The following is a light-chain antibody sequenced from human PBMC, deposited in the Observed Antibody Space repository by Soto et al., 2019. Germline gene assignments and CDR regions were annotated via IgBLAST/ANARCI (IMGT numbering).Light chain of an antibody. CDR3: QQYNNWPWT. CDR1: QSISSY. V-gene: IGKV3-11*01. J-gene: IGKJ1*01. CDR2: DAS. Sequence: ETVLTQSPATLSLSPGERATLSCRASQSISSYLAWYQQKPGQAPRLLIYDASNRATGIPARFSGSGSGTDFTLTISSLEPEDFAVYYCQQYNNWPWTCGQGTKVDIK.